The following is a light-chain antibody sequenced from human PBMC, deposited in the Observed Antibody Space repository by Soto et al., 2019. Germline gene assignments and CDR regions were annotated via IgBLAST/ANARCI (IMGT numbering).Light chain of an antibody. CDR1: QSINTW. CDR3: QQYKDWPPMYT. CDR2: KAS. Sequence: DIQMTQSPSTLSASVGDRVTITCRASQSINTWLAWYQQKPGKVPKVLIYKASSLESGVPSRFSGSGSGTDFTLTISSLQSEDFAVYYCQQYKDWPPMYTFGQGTKLEI. J-gene: IGKJ2*01. V-gene: IGKV1-5*03.